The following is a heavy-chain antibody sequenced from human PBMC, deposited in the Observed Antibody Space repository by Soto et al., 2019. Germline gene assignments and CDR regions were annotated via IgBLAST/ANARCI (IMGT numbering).Heavy chain of an antibody. CDR1: GFTFSDYY. Sequence: GGSLRLSCAASGFTFSDYYMSWIRQAPGKGLEWVSYISSSSSYTNYADSVKGRFTISRYNAKNSLYLQMNSLRAEDTAVYYCTRQGCGSSSCYSQLDYWGQGTLVTVSS. V-gene: IGHV3-11*06. CDR3: TRQGCGSSSCYSQLDY. CDR2: ISSSSSYT. J-gene: IGHJ4*02. D-gene: IGHD2-2*02.